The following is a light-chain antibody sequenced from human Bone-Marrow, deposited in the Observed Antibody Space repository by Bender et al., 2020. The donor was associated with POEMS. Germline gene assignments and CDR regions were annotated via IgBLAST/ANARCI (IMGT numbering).Light chain of an antibody. Sequence: SYGLTQPPSVSVSPGHTANITCSGDALSRKYAFWYQQKSGQAPVLVIYEYNKRPSVIPERFSACSPGTMATLTISGAQVDDEADYYCYSTDASGDYRVFGGGTKLTVL. CDR1: ALSRKY. V-gene: IGLV3-10*01. CDR3: YSTDASGDYRV. J-gene: IGLJ2*01. CDR2: EYN.